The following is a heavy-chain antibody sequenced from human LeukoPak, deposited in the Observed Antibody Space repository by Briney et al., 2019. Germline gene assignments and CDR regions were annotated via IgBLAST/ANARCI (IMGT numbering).Heavy chain of an antibody. CDR2: IDPSDSYT. CDR1: GYSFTSYW. V-gene: IGHV5-10-1*01. D-gene: IGHD3-10*01. CDR3: ARPAYYYGSGTGGYGMDV. Sequence: AESLLISCKGSGYSFTSYWISWVRQMPGKGLEWMGRIDPSDSYTNYSPSFQGHVTISADKSITTAYLQWSSLKASDTAMYYCARPAYYYGSGTGGYGMDVWGKGTTVTVSS. J-gene: IGHJ6*04.